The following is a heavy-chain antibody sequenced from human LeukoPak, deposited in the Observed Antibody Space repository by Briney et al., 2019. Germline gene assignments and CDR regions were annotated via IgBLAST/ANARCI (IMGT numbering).Heavy chain of an antibody. CDR3: ARESPGIAAAGISYFDY. J-gene: IGHJ4*02. D-gene: IGHD6-13*01. CDR1: GFTFSSYA. V-gene: IGHV3-30-3*01. CDR2: ISYDGSNK. Sequence: GGSLRLSCAASGFTFSSYAMHWVRQAPGKGLEWVAVISYDGSNKYYAGAVKGRFTISRDNSKNTLYLQMNSLRAEDTAVYYCARESPGIAAAGISYFDYWGQGALVTVSS.